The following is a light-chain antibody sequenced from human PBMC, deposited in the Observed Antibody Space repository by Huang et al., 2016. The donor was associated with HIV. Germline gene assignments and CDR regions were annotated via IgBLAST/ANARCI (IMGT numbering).Light chain of an antibody. J-gene: IGKJ5*01. Sequence: EIVMTQSPATLSLSPGESPTLSCRASQGISSDLAWYQQKPGQAPRPLIYGASTKANGVPARFSGSGAGTEFTIPISSLQSEDFALYYCQQYTTWPPITFGQGTRLEIK. CDR2: GAS. CDR1: QGISSD. V-gene: IGKV3-15*01. CDR3: QQYTTWPPIT.